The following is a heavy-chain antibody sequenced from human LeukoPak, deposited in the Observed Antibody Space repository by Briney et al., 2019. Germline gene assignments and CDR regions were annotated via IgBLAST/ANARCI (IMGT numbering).Heavy chain of an antibody. J-gene: IGHJ4*02. CDR2: FYYSGIT. CDR3: ARSYYDFWSGYPN. D-gene: IGHD3-3*01. V-gene: IGHV4-59*01. CDR1: GGSISSYY. Sequence: SETLSLTCNVSGGSISSYYWSWIRQPPGKGLEWIGYFYYSGITNYNPSLKSRVTISVDTSKNQFSLKLSSVTAADTAVYYCARSYYDFWSGYPNWGQGTLVTVSS.